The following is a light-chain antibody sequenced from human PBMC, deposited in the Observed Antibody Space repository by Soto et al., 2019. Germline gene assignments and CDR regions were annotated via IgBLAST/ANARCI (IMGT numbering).Light chain of an antibody. CDR3: LQYHNLWA. Sequence: IVMTQSPATLSVSPGERATLSCRASQNIYSNIAWYQQRPGQAPRLLIYRASTRATGVPARFSGSGSGTEFTLTISSLQSEDFTDYSCLQYHNLWACGQGTKADIK. J-gene: IGKJ1*01. CDR1: QNIYSN. CDR2: RAS. V-gene: IGKV3-15*01.